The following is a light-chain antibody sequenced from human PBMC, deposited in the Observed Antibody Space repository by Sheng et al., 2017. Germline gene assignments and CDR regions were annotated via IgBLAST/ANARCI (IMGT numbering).Light chain of an antibody. J-gene: IGKJ1*01. Sequence: EIVMTQSPATLSVSPGERATLSCRASQSVSSNLAWYQQKPGQAPRLLIYGASTRATGIPARFSGSGSGTDFTLTISSLQSEDFAVYYCQQYNNWPPWTFGQGTEGGN. CDR3: QQYNNWPPWT. CDR1: QSVSSN. CDR2: GAS. V-gene: IGKV3-15*01.